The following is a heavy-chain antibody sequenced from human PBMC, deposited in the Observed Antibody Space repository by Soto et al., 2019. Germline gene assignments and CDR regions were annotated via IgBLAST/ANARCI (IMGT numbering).Heavy chain of an antibody. Sequence: QVQLQESGPGLVKPSETLSLTCTVSGGSISSYYWSWVRQPPGKGLEWIGYIYYSGSTNYNPSLTSRVTISVDTSKNQFSLKLSSVTAADTAVYYCARDGYYDILTGRLYGMDVWGQGTTVTVSS. CDR2: IYYSGST. D-gene: IGHD3-9*01. CDR1: GGSISSYY. J-gene: IGHJ6*02. V-gene: IGHV4-59*01. CDR3: ARDGYYDILTGRLYGMDV.